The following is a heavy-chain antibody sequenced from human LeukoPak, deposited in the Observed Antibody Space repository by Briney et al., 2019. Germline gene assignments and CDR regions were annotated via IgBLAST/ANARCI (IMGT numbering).Heavy chain of an antibody. CDR3: AKVLEPYYGSGSYLLDY. D-gene: IGHD3-10*01. CDR1: GFTFSSYA. CDR2: ISYDGSNK. Sequence: GRSLRLSCAASGFTFSSYAMHWVRQAPGKGLEWVAVISYDGSNKYYADSVKGRFTISRDNSKNTLYLQMNSLRAEDTAVYYCAKVLEPYYGSGSYLLDYWGQGTLVTVSS. J-gene: IGHJ4*02. V-gene: IGHV3-30-3*01.